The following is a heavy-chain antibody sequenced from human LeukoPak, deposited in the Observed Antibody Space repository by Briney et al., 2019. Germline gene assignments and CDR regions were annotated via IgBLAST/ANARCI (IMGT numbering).Heavy chain of an antibody. CDR1: GFTFSSYA. Sequence: GGSLRLSCAASGFTFSSYAMHWVRQAPGKGLEWVAVISYDGSNKYYADSVKGRFTISRDNSKNTLYLQMNSLRAEDTAVYYCAIEDGYNLRHNAFDIWGRGTMVTVSS. V-gene: IGHV3-30-3*01. CDR2: ISYDGSNK. D-gene: IGHD5-24*01. J-gene: IGHJ3*02. CDR3: AIEDGYNLRHNAFDI.